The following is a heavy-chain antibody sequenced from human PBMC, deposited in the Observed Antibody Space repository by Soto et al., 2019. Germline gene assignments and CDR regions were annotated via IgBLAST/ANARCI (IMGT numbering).Heavy chain of an antibody. CDR2: ISAYNGNT. CDR3: ARDPSIAAPD. Sequence: GASVKVSCKASGYTFTSYGISWVRQAPGQGLEWMGWISAYNGNTNYAQKLQGRVTITADKSTSTAYMELSSLRSEDTAVYYCARDPSIAAPDWGQGTLVTVSS. CDR1: GYTFTSYG. D-gene: IGHD6-6*01. V-gene: IGHV1-18*01. J-gene: IGHJ4*02.